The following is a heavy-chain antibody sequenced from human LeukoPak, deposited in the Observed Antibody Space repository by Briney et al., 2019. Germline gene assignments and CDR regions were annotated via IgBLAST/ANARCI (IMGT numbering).Heavy chain of an antibody. D-gene: IGHD3-22*01. CDR2: NYYSGST. J-gene: IGHJ4*02. CDR3: ARGWDSGYFDY. V-gene: IGHV4-59*01. Sequence: PSETLSLTCTVSGGSISSYYWSWIRQPPGKGLEWIGYNYYSGSTNYNPSLKSRVTISVDTSKNQFSLKLSSVTAADTAVYYCARGWDSGYFDYWGQGTLVTVSS. CDR1: GGSISSYY.